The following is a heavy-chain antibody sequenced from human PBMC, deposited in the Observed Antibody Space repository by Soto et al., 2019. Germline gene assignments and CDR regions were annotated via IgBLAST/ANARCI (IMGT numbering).Heavy chain of an antibody. Sequence: QVQLVQSGAEVKKPGASVKVSCKASGYTFTSYGISWVRQAPGQGLEWMGWISAYNGNTNYAQKLQGRVTMTTDTPTSTAYMELRSLRADDTAVYCCARLLPSSGAFWFAPWGQGTLVTVGS. CDR2: ISAYNGNT. J-gene: IGHJ5*02. CDR3: ARLLPSSGAFWFAP. D-gene: IGHD3-16*01. CDR1: GYTFTSYG. V-gene: IGHV1-18*04.